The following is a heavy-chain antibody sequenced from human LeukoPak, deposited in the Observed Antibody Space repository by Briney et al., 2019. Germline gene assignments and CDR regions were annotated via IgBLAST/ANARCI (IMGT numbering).Heavy chain of an antibody. V-gene: IGHV4-30-4*01. CDR1: GGSISSGDYY. J-gene: IGHJ3*02. D-gene: IGHD2-15*01. CDR3: ARGVKVVAAHCLAFDI. Sequence: PSETLSLTCTVSGGSISSGDYYWSWIRQPPGKGLEWIGYIYYSGSTYYNPSLKSRVTISVDTSKNQFSLKLSSVTAADTAVYYCARGVKVVAAHCLAFDIWGQGTMVTVSS. CDR2: IYYSGST.